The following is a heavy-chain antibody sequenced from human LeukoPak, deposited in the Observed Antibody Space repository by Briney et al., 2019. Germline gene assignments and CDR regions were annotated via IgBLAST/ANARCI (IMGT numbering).Heavy chain of an antibody. V-gene: IGHV4-34*01. D-gene: IGHD3-9*01. CDR2: INHSGST. J-gene: IGHJ4*02. Sequence: SETLSLTCAVYGGSFSGYYWSWIRQPPGKGLEWIGEINHSGSTYYNPSLKSRVTISVDTSKNQFSLKLSSVTAADTAVYYCASMVYFDWLFTDYWGQGTLVTVSS. CDR1: GGSFSGYY. CDR3: ASMVYFDWLFTDY.